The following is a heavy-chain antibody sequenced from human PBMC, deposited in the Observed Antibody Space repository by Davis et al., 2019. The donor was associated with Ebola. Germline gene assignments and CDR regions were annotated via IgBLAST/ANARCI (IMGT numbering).Heavy chain of an antibody. Sequence: ASVKVSCKSSGYTFTSYGLVWVRQAPGLGLHWMGWISGFNTNTNFAQKFQGRVTVSKDTSTNTAYMDLRSLTSDDTAIYYCARAPNYDVLTGTSSYYFDYWGQGTLVTVSS. D-gene: IGHD3-9*01. CDR2: ISGFNTNT. CDR1: GYTFTSYG. CDR3: ARAPNYDVLTGTSSYYFDY. J-gene: IGHJ4*02. V-gene: IGHV1-18*04.